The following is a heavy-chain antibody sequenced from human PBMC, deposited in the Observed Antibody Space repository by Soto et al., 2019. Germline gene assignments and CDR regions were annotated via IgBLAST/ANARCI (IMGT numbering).Heavy chain of an antibody. CDR1: GGSISSYY. V-gene: IGHV4-59*01. CDR3: ARDYYGSGSPPLGY. Sequence: QVQLQESGPGLVKPSETLSLTCTVSGGSISSYYWSWIRQPPGKGLEWIGYIYYSGSTNYNPSLKTRVTIXVXPXXNQFSLKLSSVTAADTAVYYCARDYYGSGSPPLGYWGPGTLVTVSS. CDR2: IYYSGST. D-gene: IGHD3-10*01. J-gene: IGHJ4*02.